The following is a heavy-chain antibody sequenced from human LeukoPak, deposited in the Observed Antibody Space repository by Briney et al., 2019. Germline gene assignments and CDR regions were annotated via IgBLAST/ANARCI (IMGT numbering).Heavy chain of an antibody. CDR2: IIPIFGTA. D-gene: IGHD3-22*01. CDR3: ASDYYYDSSANLGY. CDR1: GGTFSSYA. Sequence: SVKVSCKASGGTFSSYAISWVRQAPGQGLEWMGGIIPIFGTANYAQKFQGRVTITTDESTSTAYMELSSLRSEDTAVYYCASDYYYDSSANLGYWGQGTLVTVSS. J-gene: IGHJ4*02. V-gene: IGHV1-69*05.